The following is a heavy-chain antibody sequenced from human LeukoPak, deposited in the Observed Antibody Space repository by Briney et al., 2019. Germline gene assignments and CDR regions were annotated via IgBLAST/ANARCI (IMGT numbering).Heavy chain of an antibody. CDR2: IYYSGST. Sequence: PSETLSLTCTVSGGSISSYYWSWIRQPPGKGLEWIGCIYYSGSTNYNPSLKSRVTISVDTSKNQFSLKLSSVTAADTAVYYCARSGGPHDYVWGSYRKRAYFDYWGQGTLVTVSS. D-gene: IGHD3-16*02. J-gene: IGHJ4*02. CDR1: GGSISSYY. CDR3: ARSGGPHDYVWGSYRKRAYFDY. V-gene: IGHV4-59*12.